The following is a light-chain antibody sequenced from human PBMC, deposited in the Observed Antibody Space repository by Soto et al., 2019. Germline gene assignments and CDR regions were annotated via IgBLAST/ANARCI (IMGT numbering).Light chain of an antibody. Sequence: QSVLTQPPSASGNPGQRVTISCSGSYSNIGRNTVIWYQQLPGTAPKLLIYSNDDRPSGVPDRFYGSKSGTSASLAISGLQSEDEADYYCAAWDDSISAWVFGGGTKLTVL. J-gene: IGLJ3*02. CDR1: YSNIGRNT. V-gene: IGLV1-44*01. CDR2: SND. CDR3: AAWDDSISAWV.